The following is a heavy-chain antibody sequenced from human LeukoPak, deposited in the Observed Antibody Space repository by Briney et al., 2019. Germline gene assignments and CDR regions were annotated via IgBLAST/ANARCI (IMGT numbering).Heavy chain of an antibody. V-gene: IGHV3-30-3*01. J-gene: IGHJ4*02. D-gene: IGHD2-2*02. CDR3: ATLEDIVVVPAAIQGEDY. Sequence: TGGSLRLSCAASGFTFSSYAMHWVRQAPGKGLEWVAVISYDGSNKYYADSVKGRFTISRDNSKNTLYLQMNSLRAEDTAVYYCATLEDIVVVPAAIQGEDYWGQGTLVTVSS. CDR2: ISYDGSNK. CDR1: GFTFSSYA.